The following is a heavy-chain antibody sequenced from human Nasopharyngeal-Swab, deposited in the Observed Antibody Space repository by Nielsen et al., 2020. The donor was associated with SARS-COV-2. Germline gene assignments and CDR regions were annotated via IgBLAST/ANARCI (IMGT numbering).Heavy chain of an antibody. Sequence: GESLKISCAASGFTFSDYYMSWNRQAPGKGLEWVSYISSSGSTIYYADSVKGRFTISRDNAKNSLYLQMNSLRAEDTAVYYCARDPQYNWNDGVFDYWGQGTLVTVSS. CDR1: GFTFSDYY. D-gene: IGHD1-1*01. V-gene: IGHV3-11*04. CDR2: ISSSGSTI. CDR3: ARDPQYNWNDGVFDY. J-gene: IGHJ4*02.